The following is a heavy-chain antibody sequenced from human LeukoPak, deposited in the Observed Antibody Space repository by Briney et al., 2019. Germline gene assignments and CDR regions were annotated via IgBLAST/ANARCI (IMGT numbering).Heavy chain of an antibody. J-gene: IGHJ6*02. CDR1: GFTFSSYD. D-gene: IGHD4-17*01. CDR2: IGTAGDT. Sequence: GGSLRLSCAASGFTFSSYDMHWVRQATGKGLEWVSAIGTAGDTYYPGSVKGRFTISRENAKNSLYLQMNSLRAGDTAVYYCARADGDLRGYYYYGMDVWGQGTTLTVSS. CDR3: ARADGDLRGYYYYGMDV. V-gene: IGHV3-13*01.